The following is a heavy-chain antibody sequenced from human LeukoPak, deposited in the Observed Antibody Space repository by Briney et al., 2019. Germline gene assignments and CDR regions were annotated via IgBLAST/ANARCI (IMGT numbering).Heavy chain of an antibody. Sequence: PSETLSLTCTVSGGSISSSSYCWGWVRQPPGRGLEWIGSIYYSGTSYYHPSLKSRLTISVDTSKNQFSLRLTSVTAADTAVYYCARQEYYYDNRGFTFDYWGQGTLVTVSS. CDR3: ARQEYYYDNRGFTFDY. CDR2: IYYSGTS. D-gene: IGHD3-22*01. V-gene: IGHV4-39*01. CDR1: GGSISSSSYC. J-gene: IGHJ4*02.